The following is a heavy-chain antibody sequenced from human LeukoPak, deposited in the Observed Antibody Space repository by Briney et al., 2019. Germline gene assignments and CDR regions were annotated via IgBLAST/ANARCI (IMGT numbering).Heavy chain of an antibody. J-gene: IGHJ6*01. Sequence: SVKVSCKASGFTFTSSAVQWVRQARGQRLEWIGWIVVGSGNTNYAQKFQERVTITRDMSTSTAYMELSSLRSEDTAVYYCAADLSGAAAGNYYYYGMDVWXQXTTVTVSS. CDR2: IVVGSGNT. V-gene: IGHV1-58*01. CDR3: AADLSGAAAGNYYYYGMDV. CDR1: GFTFTSSA. D-gene: IGHD6-13*01.